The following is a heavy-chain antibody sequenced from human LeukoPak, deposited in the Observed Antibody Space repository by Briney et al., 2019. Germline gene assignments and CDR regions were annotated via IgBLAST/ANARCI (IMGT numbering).Heavy chain of an antibody. CDR2: MNPNSGNT. J-gene: IGHJ4*02. Sequence: ASVKVSCKASGYTFTSYDINWVRQATGQGLEWMGWMNPNSGNTGYAQKLQGRVTMTTDTSTSTAYMELRSLRSDDTAVYYCARGDSSGYYPFDYWGQGTLVTVSS. V-gene: IGHV1-8*01. CDR3: ARGDSSGYYPFDY. D-gene: IGHD3-22*01. CDR1: GYTFTSYD.